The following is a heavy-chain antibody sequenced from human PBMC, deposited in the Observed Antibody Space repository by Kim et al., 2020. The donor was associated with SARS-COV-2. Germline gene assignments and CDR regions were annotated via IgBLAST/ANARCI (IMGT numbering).Heavy chain of an antibody. CDR1: GGSISSSSYY. V-gene: IGHV4-39*07. CDR2: VYYSGTT. J-gene: IGHJ6*02. Sequence: SETLSLTCTVSGGSISSSSYYWGWIRQPPGKGLEWIGSVYYSGTTYYNPSLKSRVTISVDTSKNQFSLKLTSVTAADTAMYHCARDIAAAGTPGAYYYAMDVWGQGTTVTVSS. CDR3: ARDIAAAGTPGAYYYAMDV. D-gene: IGHD6-13*01.